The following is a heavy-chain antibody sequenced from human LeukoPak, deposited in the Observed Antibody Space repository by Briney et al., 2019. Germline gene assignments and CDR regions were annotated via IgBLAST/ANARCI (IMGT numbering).Heavy chain of an antibody. J-gene: IGHJ6*03. CDR2: ISYDGSNK. V-gene: IGHV3-30*04. CDR3: AKDGLGYCSSTSCYYYYMDV. CDR1: GFTFSSYA. D-gene: IGHD2-2*01. Sequence: GGSLRLSCAASGFTFSSYAMHWVRQAPGKGLEWVAVISYDGSNKYYADSVKGRFTISRDNSKNTLYLQMNSLRAEDTAVYYCAKDGLGYCSSTSCYYYYMDVWGKGTTVTISS.